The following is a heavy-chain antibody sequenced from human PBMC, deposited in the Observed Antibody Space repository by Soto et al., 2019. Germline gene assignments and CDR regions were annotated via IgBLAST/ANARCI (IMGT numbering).Heavy chain of an antibody. CDR1: GASITGSSY. CDR3: ARDQGVAVTADNWFDP. Sequence: PSETRSRTCTVSGASITGSSYWSWIRQPAGKGLEWIGRIVSSGSTNYNPSLKGRITMSLDTSKNQFSLKLNSATATDTAVDFRARDQGVAVTADNWFDPWGQGILVTVSS. J-gene: IGHJ5*02. D-gene: IGHD2-21*02. CDR2: IVSSGST. V-gene: IGHV4-4*07.